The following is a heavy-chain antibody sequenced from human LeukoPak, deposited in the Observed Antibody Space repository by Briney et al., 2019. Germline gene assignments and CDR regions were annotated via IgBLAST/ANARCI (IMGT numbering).Heavy chain of an antibody. CDR3: AKDEDYYDSSGRLVDY. V-gene: IGHV3-30*18. J-gene: IGHJ4*02. CDR2: ISYDGSNK. CDR1: GFTFSSYG. D-gene: IGHD3-22*01. Sequence: PGGSLRLSCAASGFTFSSYGMHWVRQAPGKGLKWVAVISYDGSNKYYADSVKGRFTISRDNSKNTLYLQMNSLRAEDTAVYYCAKDEDYYDSSGRLVDYWGQGTLVTVSS.